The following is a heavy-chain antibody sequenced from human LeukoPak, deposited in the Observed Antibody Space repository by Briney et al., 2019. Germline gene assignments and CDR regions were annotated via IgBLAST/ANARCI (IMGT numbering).Heavy chain of an antibody. CDR1: GFTFSDYY. CDR3: ARGLGYCSGGSCPRRAFDI. D-gene: IGHD2-15*01. V-gene: IGHV3-11*01. J-gene: IGHJ3*02. Sequence: PGGSLRLSCTASGFTFSDYYMSWIRQAPGKGLEWVSFISSSGSTIYYADSMKGRFTISRDKAKNSVYLQMNSLRAEDTAVYYCARGLGYCSGGSCPRRAFDIWGQGTVVTVSS. CDR2: ISSSGSTI.